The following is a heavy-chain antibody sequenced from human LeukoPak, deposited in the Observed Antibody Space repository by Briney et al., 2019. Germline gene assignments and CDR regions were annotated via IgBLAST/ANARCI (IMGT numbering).Heavy chain of an antibody. J-gene: IGHJ3*02. D-gene: IGHD4-17*01. V-gene: IGHV3-23*01. CDR1: GFTFSSYW. CDR3: ARDKRSTVTKYPRDAFDI. Sequence: GGSLRLSCAASGFTFSSYWMSWVRQAPGKGLEWVSAISGSGGSTYYADSVKGRFTVSRDNSKDTLYLQMNSLRAEDTAVYYCARDKRSTVTKYPRDAFDIWGQGTMVTVSS. CDR2: ISGSGGST.